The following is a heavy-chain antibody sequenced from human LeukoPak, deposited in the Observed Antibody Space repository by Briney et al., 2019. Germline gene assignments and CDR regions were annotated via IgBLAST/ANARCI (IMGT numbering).Heavy chain of an antibody. CDR2: ISYDGSNK. D-gene: IGHD3-9*01. J-gene: IGHJ4*02. CDR1: GFTFSSYA. CDR3: AREQYFDWLRYFDY. Sequence: PGGSLRLSCAASGFTFSSYAMHWVRQAPGKGLEWVAVISYDGSNKYYADSVKGRFTISRDNSKNTLYLQMNSLRAEDTAVYYCAREQYFDWLRYFDYWGQGTLVTVSS. V-gene: IGHV3-30-3*01.